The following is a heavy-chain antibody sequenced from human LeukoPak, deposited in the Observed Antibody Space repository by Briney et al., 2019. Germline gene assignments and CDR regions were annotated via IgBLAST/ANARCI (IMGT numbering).Heavy chain of an antibody. CDR2: IYTSGST. CDR3: ARESESRSTWYGIYYYYYIDV. V-gene: IGHV4-4*07. Sequence: SETLSLTCAVYGGSFSGYYWSWIRQPAGKGLEWIGRIYTSGSTNYNPSLKSRVTISVDTSKSQFSLRLSSVTAADTAVYFCARESESRSTWYGIYYYYYIDVWGKGTTVTVSS. CDR1: GGSFSGYY. J-gene: IGHJ6*03. D-gene: IGHD6-13*01.